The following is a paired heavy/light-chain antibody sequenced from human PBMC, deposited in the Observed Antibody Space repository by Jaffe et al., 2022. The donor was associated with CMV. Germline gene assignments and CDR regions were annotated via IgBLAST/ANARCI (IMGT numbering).Light chain of an antibody. CDR1: QSVGSN. Sequence: EIVMTQSPATLSVSPGERATLSCRASQSVGSNLAWYQQKPGQAPRLLIYGASSRATGFPARFSGSGSGTEFTLTVSGLQSEDFAVYYCQQYNSWPPSTFGPGTRVDFK. J-gene: IGKJ3*01. CDR3: QQYNSWPPST. CDR2: GAS. V-gene: IGKV3-15*01.
Heavy chain of an antibody. CDR1: GFTFSDAW. CDR2: IKSKTAGGTT. V-gene: IGHV3-15*01. D-gene: IGHD1-26*01. CDR3: ATEFHGSYNY. Sequence: EVQVVESGGGLVKPGGSLRLSCAASGFTFSDAWMSWVRQAAGKGLEWVGRIKSKTAGGTTDYTAPVKGRFIISRDDSTNMLYLQMSSLKMEDTAVYYCATEFHGSYNYWGQGTLVSVSS. J-gene: IGHJ4*02.